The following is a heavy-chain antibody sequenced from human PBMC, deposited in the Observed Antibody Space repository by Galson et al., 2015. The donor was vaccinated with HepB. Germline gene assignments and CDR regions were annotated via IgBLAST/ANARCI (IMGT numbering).Heavy chain of an antibody. CDR1: GYTFTSYA. CDR3: ARDPGMGQLAPFGY. V-gene: IGHV7-4-1*02. D-gene: IGHD6-6*01. Sequence: SVKVSCKASGYTFTSYAMNWVRQAPGQGLEWMGWINTNTGNPTCAQGFTGRLVFSLDTSVSTAYLQISSLKAEDTAVYYCARDPGMGQLAPFGYWGQGTLVTVSS. CDR2: INTNTGNP. J-gene: IGHJ4*02.